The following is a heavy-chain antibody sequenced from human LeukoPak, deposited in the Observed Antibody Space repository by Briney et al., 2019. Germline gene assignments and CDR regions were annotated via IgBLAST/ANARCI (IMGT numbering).Heavy chain of an antibody. CDR1: GGSFSGYY. CDR2: INHSGST. D-gene: IGHD3-16*02. V-gene: IGHV4-34*01. CDR3: ARVGYDYVWGSYRLLDH. J-gene: IGHJ4*02. Sequence: PSETLSLTCAVYGGSFSGYYWSWIRQPPGKGLEWIGEINHSGSTNYNPSLKSRVTISVDTSKNQFSLKLSSVTAADTAVYYCARVGYDYVWGSYRLLDHWGQGTLVTVSS.